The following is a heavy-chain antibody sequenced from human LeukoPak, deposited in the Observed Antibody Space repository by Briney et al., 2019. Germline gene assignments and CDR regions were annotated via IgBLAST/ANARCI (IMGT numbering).Heavy chain of an antibody. V-gene: IGHV4-59*01. Sequence: PSETLSLTCTVSGGSLNSYYWSWLRQPPGKGLEGLGCIHYCGSTNYNPSLKSRASIPVVTSKNQLSLKLSSVTAADTAVYYCARVRDRSSYFYDFDDWGQGTLVTVPS. CDR3: ARVRDRSSYFYDFDD. CDR1: GGSLNSYY. CDR2: IHYCGST. J-gene: IGHJ4*02. D-gene: IGHD3-22*01.